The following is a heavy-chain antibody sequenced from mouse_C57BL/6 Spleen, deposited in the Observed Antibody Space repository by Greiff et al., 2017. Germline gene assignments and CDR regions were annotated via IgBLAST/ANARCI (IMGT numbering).Heavy chain of an antibody. Sequence: EVQRVESEGGLVQPGSSMKLSCTASGFTFSDYYMAWVRQVPEKGLEWVANINYDGSSTYYLDSLKSRFIISRDNAKNILYLQMSSLKSEDTATYYCARDTGRGVCCHYWGQGTTLTVSA. J-gene: IGHJ2*01. D-gene: IGHD4-1*01. CDR2: INYDGSST. CDR1: GFTFSDYY. CDR3: ARDTGRGVCCHY. V-gene: IGHV5-16*01.